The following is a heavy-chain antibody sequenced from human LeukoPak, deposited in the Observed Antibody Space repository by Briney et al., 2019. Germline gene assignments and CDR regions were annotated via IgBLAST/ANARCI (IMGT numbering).Heavy chain of an antibody. CDR3: ARETRIAAALDAFDI. J-gene: IGHJ3*02. CDR2: ISGSGSDI. D-gene: IGHD6-13*01. V-gene: IGHV3-11*01. Sequence: GGSLRLCCAASGFTFSDYYMSWIRQAPGKGLEWVSYISGSGSDIYYADSVKGRFTISRDNAKNSLYLQMNSLRAEDTAVYYCARETRIAAALDAFDIWGQGTMVTVSS. CDR1: GFTFSDYY.